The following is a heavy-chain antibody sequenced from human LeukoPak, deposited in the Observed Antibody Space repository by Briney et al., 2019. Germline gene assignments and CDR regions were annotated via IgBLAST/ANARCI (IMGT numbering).Heavy chain of an antibody. V-gene: IGHV3-43*01. J-gene: IGHJ6*02. Sequence: PGGSLRLSCATSGFNFDDYSMHWVRQVPGKGLEWVALIGWDGGSTYYADFVKGRFTISRDNSKKSLYLQMKSLRTEDTALYYCAKDILRSKSDYDLGDYYSGMDVWGQGTTVTVSS. CDR2: IGWDGGST. D-gene: IGHD5-12*01. CDR1: GFNFDDYS. CDR3: AKDILRSKSDYDLGDYYSGMDV.